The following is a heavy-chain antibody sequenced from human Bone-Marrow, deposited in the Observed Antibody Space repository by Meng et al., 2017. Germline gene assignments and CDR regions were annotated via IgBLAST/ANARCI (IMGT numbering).Heavy chain of an antibody. CDR3: ARDEDMSAAGKLFGDY. Sequence: QGPLVQSGAEVKKPGASVKVSCKPSGYNFPAYLIHWVRQAPGQGLEWMGRIDPKNGDTHYAQKFQGRVTMTGDTSISTAYMDLSGLRSDDTAVYYCARDEDMSAAGKLFGDYWGQGTLVTVSS. CDR2: IDPKNGDT. J-gene: IGHJ4*02. CDR1: GYNFPAYL. D-gene: IGHD6-13*01. V-gene: IGHV1-2*06.